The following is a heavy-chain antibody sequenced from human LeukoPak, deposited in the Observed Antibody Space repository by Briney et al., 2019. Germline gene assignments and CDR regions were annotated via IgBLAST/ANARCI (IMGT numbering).Heavy chain of an antibody. Sequence: GGSLRLSCAASGFTFRSYNMNWVRQAPGKGLEWVSYITGGSTTIYYADSVKGRFTISRDNAKNSLYLQMNSLRAEDTAVYYCARGRRDGYSPYWYFDLWGRGTLVTVSS. D-gene: IGHD5-24*01. V-gene: IGHV3-48*01. CDR3: ARGRRDGYSPYWYFDL. CDR2: ITGGSTTI. CDR1: GFTFRSYN. J-gene: IGHJ2*01.